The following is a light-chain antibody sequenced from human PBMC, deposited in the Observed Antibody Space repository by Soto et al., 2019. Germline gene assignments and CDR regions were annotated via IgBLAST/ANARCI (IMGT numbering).Light chain of an antibody. J-gene: IGKJ5*01. CDR1: QSVNSN. V-gene: IGKV3-15*01. CDR3: QQARRFPIT. Sequence: EIVMTQSPATLSVSPGERATLSCRASQSVNSNLAWYQQKPGQAPRLLIYGASTRATGIPARFSGSGSGTEFTLTISSLQSEDFAVYYCQQARRFPITFGQGTRLEIK. CDR2: GAS.